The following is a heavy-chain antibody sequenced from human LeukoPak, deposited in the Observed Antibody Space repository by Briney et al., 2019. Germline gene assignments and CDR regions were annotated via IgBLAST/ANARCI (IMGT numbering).Heavy chain of an antibody. D-gene: IGHD3-22*01. Sequence: GESLKISCKGSGYRFNSYWIGWVRQMPGKGLEWMGIIYPGDSDTRYSPSFQGQVTISVDKSISTAYLQWRSLKASDTAMYYCASPQGGYNSSGPSLGYWGQGTLVTVSS. CDR1: GYRFNSYW. CDR3: ASPQGGYNSSGPSLGY. J-gene: IGHJ4*02. CDR2: IYPGDSDT. V-gene: IGHV5-51*01.